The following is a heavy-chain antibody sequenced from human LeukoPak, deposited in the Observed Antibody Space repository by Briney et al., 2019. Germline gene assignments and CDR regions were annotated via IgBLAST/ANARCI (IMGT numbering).Heavy chain of an antibody. CDR3: AKGGEKEGGYYGLDA. CDR2: ISWNSGFI. CDR1: GFTFHNYA. Sequence: GGSLRLSCAASGFTFHNYAMHWVRQAPGKGLEWVSGISWNSGFIDYADSVKGRFTISRDSAKNSLYLQMNTLRPEDTALYYCAKGGEKEGGYYGLDAWGQGTSVTVSS. V-gene: IGHV3-9*01. J-gene: IGHJ6*02. D-gene: IGHD1-26*01.